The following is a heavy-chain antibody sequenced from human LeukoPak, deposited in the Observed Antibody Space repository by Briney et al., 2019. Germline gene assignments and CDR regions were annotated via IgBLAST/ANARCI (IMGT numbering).Heavy chain of an antibody. CDR3: ARHSGSGSYHSPFGN. D-gene: IGHD3-10*01. J-gene: IGHJ4*02. CDR1: GGSITSSSYY. Sequence: SETLSLTCTVSGGSITSSSYYWVWIRQPPGKGLEWIGSIFHSGSTYYNASLKSRVTISVDTSRNQFSLKLSSVTAADTAVYYCARHSGSGSYHSPFGNWGQGTLVTVSS. CDR2: IFHSGST. V-gene: IGHV4-39*01.